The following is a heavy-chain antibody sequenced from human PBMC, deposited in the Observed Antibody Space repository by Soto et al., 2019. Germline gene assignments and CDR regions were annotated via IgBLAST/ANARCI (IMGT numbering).Heavy chain of an antibody. V-gene: IGHV4-31*03. D-gene: IGHD6-13*01. CDR3: ARTGIAAADY. CDR2: IYYSGST. J-gene: IGHJ4*02. CDR1: GGSISSGGYY. Sequence: QVQLQESGPGLVKPSQTLSLTCTVSGGSISSGGYYWSWIRQHPGKGLEWIGYIYYSGSTYYNPSHTSRVTISADTSKSQFFLKLSSVTATDTAVYYCARTGIAAADYWSQGTLVTVSS.